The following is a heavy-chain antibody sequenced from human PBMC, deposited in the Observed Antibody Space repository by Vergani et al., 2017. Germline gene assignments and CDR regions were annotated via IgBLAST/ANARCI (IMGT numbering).Heavy chain of an antibody. CDR3: AHRDSSSWYRDAFDI. Sequence: QITLKESGPTLEKPTQTLTLTCTFSGFSLSTSGVGVGWIRQPPGKALDWLALIYWDDDKLYSPSLKSRLTITKDTSKNQVVLTMTNMDPVDTATYYCAHRDSSSWYRDAFDIWGQGKMVTVSS. CDR1: GFSLSTSGVG. J-gene: IGHJ3*02. D-gene: IGHD6-13*01. CDR2: IYWDDDK. V-gene: IGHV2-5*02.